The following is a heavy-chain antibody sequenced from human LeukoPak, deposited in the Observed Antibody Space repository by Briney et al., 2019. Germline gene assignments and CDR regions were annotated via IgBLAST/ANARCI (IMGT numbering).Heavy chain of an antibody. CDR1: GLRVSGRY. CDR2: IYDGATT. D-gene: IGHD6-19*01. J-gene: IGHJ4*02. Sequence: GGSLRLSCATSGLRVSGRYMGWVRHGPVKGLEWVSLIYDGATTYYADSVKGRFTISTNTPKNTLYLQMNSLRLDDSAVYYCVRSGRSGWSLSFDYWGQGVLVTVSS. CDR3: VRSGRSGWSLSFDY. V-gene: IGHV3-53*04.